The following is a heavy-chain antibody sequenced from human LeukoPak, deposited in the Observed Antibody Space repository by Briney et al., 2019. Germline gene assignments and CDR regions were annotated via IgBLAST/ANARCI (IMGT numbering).Heavy chain of an antibody. J-gene: IGHJ4*02. V-gene: IGHV3-66*01. CDR1: GFTVSSNY. CDR2: IYSGGST. CDR3: ARLGTTVTHFYY. Sequence: PGGSLRLSCAASGFTVSSNYMSWVRQAPGKGLEWVSVIYSGGSTYYADSVKGRFTISRDSSKSTLYLQMNSLRAEDTAVYYCARLGTTVTHFYYWGQGTLVTVSS. D-gene: IGHD4-17*01.